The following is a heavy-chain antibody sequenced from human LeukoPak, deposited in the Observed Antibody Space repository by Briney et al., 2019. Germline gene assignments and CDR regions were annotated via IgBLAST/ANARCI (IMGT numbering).Heavy chain of an antibody. V-gene: IGHV1-18*01. Sequence: GASVKVSCKTSGFIFTNYGFSWVRQAPGQGLEWLGWISGNNGNTNYAEKFQGRVTLTMDTSTTTVYLELRSLTSDDTAIYYCARVLTGGGSYYYSFDYWGQGTLVTVSS. CDR3: ARVLTGGGSYYYSFDY. D-gene: IGHD1-26*01. CDR1: GFIFTNYG. J-gene: IGHJ4*02. CDR2: ISGNNGNT.